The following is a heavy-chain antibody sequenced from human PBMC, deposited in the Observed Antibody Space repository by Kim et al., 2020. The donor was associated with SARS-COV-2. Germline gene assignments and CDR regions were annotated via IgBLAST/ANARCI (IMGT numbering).Heavy chain of an antibody. CDR2: THSGGTT. D-gene: IGHD6-25*01. CDR1: GFTVSLNY. J-gene: IGHJ4*02. CDR3: ARTKRRGSAWPYYFDY. V-gene: IGHV3-53*01. Sequence: GGSLRLSCVASGFTVSLNYMSWVRQAPGKGLEWVSVTHSGGTTDFGVSVRGRFAVSRDDSKNTLYLQMNDLTAEDTAEYYCARTKRRGSAWPYYFDYWGQGILVSVPS.